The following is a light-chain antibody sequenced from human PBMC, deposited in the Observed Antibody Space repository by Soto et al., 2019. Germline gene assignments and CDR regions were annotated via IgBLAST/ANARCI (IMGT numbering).Light chain of an antibody. CDR3: AAWDDSLNGRV. Sequence: QSVLTQPPSASGTPGHRVTVSCSGSRSNIGSNPVNWYQQLPGTAPKVLIYSNNQRPSGVPDRFSGSKSGTSASLAISGLQSEDEADYYCAAWDDSLNGRVFGTGTKVTVL. CDR2: SNN. J-gene: IGLJ1*01. CDR1: RSNIGSNP. V-gene: IGLV1-44*01.